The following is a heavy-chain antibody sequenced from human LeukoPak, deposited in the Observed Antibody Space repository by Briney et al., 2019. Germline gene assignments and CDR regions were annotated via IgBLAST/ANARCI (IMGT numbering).Heavy chain of an antibody. CDR3: AKTGYSSGWYLRGDY. Sequence: GGSLRLSCAASGFTFSSYAMSWVRQAPGKGLEWVSVISGSSSSTYYADSVKGRFTISSHNSKNTLYLQMNSLRAEDTAVYYCAKTGYSSGWYLRGDYWGQGTLVTVSS. V-gene: IGHV3-23*01. D-gene: IGHD6-19*01. CDR1: GFTFSSYA. J-gene: IGHJ4*02. CDR2: ISGSSSST.